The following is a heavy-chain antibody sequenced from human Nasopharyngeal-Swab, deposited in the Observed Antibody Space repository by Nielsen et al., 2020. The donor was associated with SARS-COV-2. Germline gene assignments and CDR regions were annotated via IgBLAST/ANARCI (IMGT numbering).Heavy chain of an antibody. D-gene: IGHD6-13*01. Sequence: WIRQPPGKGLKWVSYISSSSSTIYYTDSVKGRFTISRDNAKNSLYLQMNSLRAEDTAVYYCARDLNPSYSRAFDYWGRGTLVTVSS. CDR3: ARDLNPSYSRAFDY. CDR2: ISSSSSTI. V-gene: IGHV3-48*04. J-gene: IGHJ4*02.